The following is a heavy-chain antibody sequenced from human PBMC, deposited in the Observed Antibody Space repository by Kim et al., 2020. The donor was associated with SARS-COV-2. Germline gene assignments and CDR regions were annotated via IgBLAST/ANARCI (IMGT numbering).Heavy chain of an antibody. CDR1: GGSISSSSYY. Sequence: SETLSLTCTVSGGSISSSSYYWGWIRQPPGKGLEWIGSIYYSGSTYYNPSLKSRVTISVDTSKNQFSLKLSSVTAAATAVYYCAREAYSGSSGYYYYYGMDVWGQGTTVTVSS. CDR3: AREAYSGSSGYYYYYGMDV. D-gene: IGHD6-6*01. CDR2: IYYSGST. J-gene: IGHJ6*02. V-gene: IGHV4-39*07.